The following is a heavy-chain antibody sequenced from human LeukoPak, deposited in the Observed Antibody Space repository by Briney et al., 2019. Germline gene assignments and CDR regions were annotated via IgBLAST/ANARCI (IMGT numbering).Heavy chain of an antibody. V-gene: IGHV4-59*08. CDR3: ARHSGYDSSGYRINWFDP. Sequence: SETLSLTCTVSGVSISSYYWSWIRQPPGKGLEWIGYIYYSGSTNYNPSLKSRVTISVGTSKNQFSLKLSSVTAADTAVYYCARHSGYDSSGYRINWFDPWGQGTLVTVPS. J-gene: IGHJ5*02. CDR1: GVSISSYY. D-gene: IGHD3-22*01. CDR2: IYYSGST.